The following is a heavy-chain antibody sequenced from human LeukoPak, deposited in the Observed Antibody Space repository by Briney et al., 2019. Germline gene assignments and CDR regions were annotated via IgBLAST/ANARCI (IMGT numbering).Heavy chain of an antibody. V-gene: IGHV3-73*01. Sequence: GGSLRLSCAASGFTFSGSAMHWVRQASGEGLEWVGRIRSKANSYATAYAGSVKGRFTISRDGSKNTAYLQMNSLKTEDTAVYYCATNNWNNDYWGQGTLVTVSS. D-gene: IGHD1-1*01. CDR3: ATNNWNNDY. J-gene: IGHJ4*02. CDR1: GFTFSGSA. CDR2: IRSKANSYAT.